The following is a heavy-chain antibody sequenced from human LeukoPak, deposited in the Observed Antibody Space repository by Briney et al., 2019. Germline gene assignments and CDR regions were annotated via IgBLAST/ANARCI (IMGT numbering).Heavy chain of an antibody. J-gene: IGHJ4*02. CDR1: GGTFSSYT. CDR2: IIPILGIA. V-gene: IGHV1-69*02. Sequence: ASVKVSCKASGGTFSSYTISWVRQAPGQGLEWMGRIIPILGIANYAQKFQGRVTVTADKSTSTAYMELSSLRSEDTAVYYCARRGYSYGYRQGFDYRGQGTLVTVSS. D-gene: IGHD5-18*01. CDR3: ARRGYSYGYRQGFDY.